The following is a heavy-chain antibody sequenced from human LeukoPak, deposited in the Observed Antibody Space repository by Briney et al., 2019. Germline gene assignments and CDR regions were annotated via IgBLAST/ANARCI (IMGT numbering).Heavy chain of an antibody. CDR2: IYPGDSDT. Sequence: GESLKISCKGSGYTFTTYWIGWVRQMPGKGLEWMGIIYPGDSDTRYSPSFQGQVTISADKSISTAYLQWSSLKASDTAMYYCASPGIGGYSGYEIRYWGQGTLVTVSS. D-gene: IGHD5-12*01. V-gene: IGHV5-51*01. CDR3: ASPGIGGYSGYEIRY. J-gene: IGHJ4*02. CDR1: GYTFTTYW.